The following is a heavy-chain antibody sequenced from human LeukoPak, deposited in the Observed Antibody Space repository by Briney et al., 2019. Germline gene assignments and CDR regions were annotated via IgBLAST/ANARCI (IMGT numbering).Heavy chain of an antibody. CDR1: GYTFTGYY. CDR2: INPNSGGT. CDR3: ARGLRIAARPVDY. J-gene: IGHJ4*02. V-gene: IGHV1-2*02. D-gene: IGHD6-6*01. Sequence: ASVKVSCKATGYTFTGYYMHWVRQAPGQGLEWMGWINPNSGGTNYAQKFQGRVTMTRDTSISTAYMELSRLRSDDTAAYYCARGLRIAARPVDYWGQGTLVTVSS.